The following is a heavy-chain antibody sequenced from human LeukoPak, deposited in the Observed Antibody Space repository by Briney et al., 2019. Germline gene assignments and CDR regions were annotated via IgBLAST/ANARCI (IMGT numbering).Heavy chain of an antibody. CDR1: GGSFSGYY. V-gene: IGHV4-34*01. CDR2: INHSGST. J-gene: IGHJ4*02. Sequence: PSETLSLTCAVYGGSFSGYYWSWIRQPPGKGLEWIGEINHSGSTNYNPSLKSRVTISVDTSKNQFSLKLSSVTAADTAVYYCARVGYGYGYYFDYWGQGTLVTVSS. D-gene: IGHD5-18*01. CDR3: ARVGYGYGYYFDY.